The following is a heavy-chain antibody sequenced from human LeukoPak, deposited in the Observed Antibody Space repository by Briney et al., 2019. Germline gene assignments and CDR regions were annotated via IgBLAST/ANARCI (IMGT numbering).Heavy chain of an antibody. Sequence: GGSLRLSCAASGFTFDDYAMHWVRQAPGKGLEWVSGISWNSGSIGYADSVKGRFTISRDNAKNSLYLQMNSLRAEDTALYYCAKDMGGGGSCYSCFGDYYYYYGMDVWGQGTTVTVSS. V-gene: IGHV3-9*01. D-gene: IGHD2-15*01. CDR1: GFTFDDYA. CDR3: AKDMGGGGSCYSCFGDYYYYYGMDV. CDR2: ISWNSGSI. J-gene: IGHJ6*02.